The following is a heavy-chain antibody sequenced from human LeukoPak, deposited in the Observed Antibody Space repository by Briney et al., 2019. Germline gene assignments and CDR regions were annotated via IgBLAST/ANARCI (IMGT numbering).Heavy chain of an antibody. V-gene: IGHV3-73*01. CDR2: IRSNANSYAT. CDR1: RFTLTDST. D-gene: IGHD6-6*01. Sequence: GGSLRLSCVASRFTLTDSTVHGVRQASRKGLEWLGCIRSNANSYATRYPASVKGRFTVSSDDAKKTAYAQMHRRTPQDTAVYCCSLRIATRHAGFDPCGEGTLVTVSS. CDR3: SLRIATRHAGFDP. J-gene: IGHJ5*02.